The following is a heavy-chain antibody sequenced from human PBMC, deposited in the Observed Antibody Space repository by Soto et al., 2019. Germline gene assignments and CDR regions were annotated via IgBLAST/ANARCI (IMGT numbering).Heavy chain of an antibody. CDR2: INAGNGNT. Sequence: ASVKVSCKASGYTFTNYAIHWVRQAPGQRLEWVGWINAGNGNTKHSQKLQGRVTITRDTSASTAYMELSSLRSEDTAVYYCAREGCTNGICYDNAFDIWGQGTMVTVSS. CDR3: AREGCTNGICYDNAFDI. V-gene: IGHV1-3*01. J-gene: IGHJ3*02. CDR1: GYTFTNYA. D-gene: IGHD2-8*01.